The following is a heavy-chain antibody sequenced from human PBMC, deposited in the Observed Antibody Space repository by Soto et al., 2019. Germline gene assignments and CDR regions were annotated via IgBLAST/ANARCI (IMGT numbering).Heavy chain of an antibody. CDR2: TYYRSKWYN. Sequence: SQTLSLTCAISGDSVSSNSAALNLIMQSPSRGLEWLGRTYYRSKWYNDYAVSVKSRITINPDTSKNQFSLQLNSVTPEDTAVYYCARDPWLQGYYYYGMDVWGQGTTVTSP. J-gene: IGHJ6*02. D-gene: IGHD5-12*01. CDR1: GDSVSSNSAA. CDR3: ARDPWLQGYYYYGMDV. V-gene: IGHV6-1*01.